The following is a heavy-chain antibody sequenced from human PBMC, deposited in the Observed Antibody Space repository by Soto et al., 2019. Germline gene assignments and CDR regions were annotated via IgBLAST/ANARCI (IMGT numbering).Heavy chain of an antibody. CDR2: LSAHNGNT. V-gene: IGHV1-18*01. CDR1: GYTFTSYG. CDR3: ARGRYGEY. Sequence: QVHLVQSGAEVKKPGASVKVSCKASGYTFTSYGITWVRQAPGQGLEWLGWLSAHNGNTDYAQKLQGRVIVTRDSSTGTAYMARRSLISDDTAVYYCARGRYGEYWGPGALVTVSS. J-gene: IGHJ4*02. D-gene: IGHD3-10*01.